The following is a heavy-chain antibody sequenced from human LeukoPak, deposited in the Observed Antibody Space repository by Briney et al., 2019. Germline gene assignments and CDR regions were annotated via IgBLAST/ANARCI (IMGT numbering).Heavy chain of an antibody. CDR3: ARGLAAGNSYYFDY. Sequence: PSETLSLTCTVPGGSISSYYWSWIRQPAGKGLEWIGRIYTSGSTNYNPSLKSRVTMSVDTSKNQFSLKLSSVTAADTAVYYCARGLAAGNSYYFDYWGQGTLVTVSS. CDR2: IYTSGST. J-gene: IGHJ4*02. CDR1: GGSISSYY. V-gene: IGHV4-4*07. D-gene: IGHD6-13*01.